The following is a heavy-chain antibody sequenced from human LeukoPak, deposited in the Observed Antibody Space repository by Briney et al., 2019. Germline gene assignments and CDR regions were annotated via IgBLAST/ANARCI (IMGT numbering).Heavy chain of an antibody. V-gene: IGHV1-2*02. Sequence: ASVKVSCKASGYIFTGYYMHWVRQAPGQGLEWMGWINPNSGGTNYAQKFQGRVTITRDTSISTAYMELSRLRSDDTAVYYCARGCLATTAPCSYWGQGTLVTVSS. CDR2: INPNSGGT. D-gene: IGHD5-12*01. CDR3: ARGCLATTAPCSY. J-gene: IGHJ4*02. CDR1: GYIFTGYY.